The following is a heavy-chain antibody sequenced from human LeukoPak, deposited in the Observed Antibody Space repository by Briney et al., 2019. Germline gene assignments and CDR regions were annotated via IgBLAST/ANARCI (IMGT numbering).Heavy chain of an antibody. Sequence: PSETLSLACAVYGGSFSGYYWSWIRQPPGKGLEWIGEINHSGSTNYNPSLKSRVTISVDTSKNQFSLKLSSVTAADTAVYYCARVLPYNWNYDYWGQGTLVTVSS. CDR3: ARVLPYNWNYDY. J-gene: IGHJ4*02. CDR1: GGSFSGYY. D-gene: IGHD1-7*01. V-gene: IGHV4-34*01. CDR2: INHSGST.